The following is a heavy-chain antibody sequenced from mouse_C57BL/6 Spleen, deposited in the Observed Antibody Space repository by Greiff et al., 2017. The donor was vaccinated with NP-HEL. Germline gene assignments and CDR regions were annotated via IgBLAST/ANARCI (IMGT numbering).Heavy chain of an antibody. J-gene: IGHJ4*01. Sequence: EVKLMESGGGLVQPGGSLSLSCAASGFTFTDYYMSWVRQPPGKALEWLGFIRNKANGYTTEYSASVKGRFTISRDNSQSILYLQMNALRAEDSATYYCARGGFITTVVAHYYAMDYWGQGTSVTVSS. V-gene: IGHV7-3*01. CDR3: ARGGFITTVVAHYYAMDY. D-gene: IGHD1-1*01. CDR2: IRNKANGYTT. CDR1: GFTFTDYY.